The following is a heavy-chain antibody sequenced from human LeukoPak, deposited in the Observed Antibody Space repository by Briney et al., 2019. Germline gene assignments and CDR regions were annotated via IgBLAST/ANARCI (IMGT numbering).Heavy chain of an antibody. Sequence: PSETLSLTCTVSGGSISSRNYYWGWIRQPPGKGLEWIGSIHNSGSTYYNLSLKSRVTISIDTSKNQFSLKLSSVTAPDTAVYYCARPYVSGSFLGFDPWGQGTQVTVSS. D-gene: IGHD3-10*01. V-gene: IGHV4-39*07. CDR2: IHNSGST. CDR3: ARPYVSGSFLGFDP. CDR1: GGSISSRNYY. J-gene: IGHJ5*02.